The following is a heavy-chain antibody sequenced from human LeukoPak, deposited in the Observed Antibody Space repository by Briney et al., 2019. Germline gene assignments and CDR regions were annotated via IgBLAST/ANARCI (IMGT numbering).Heavy chain of an antibody. Sequence: GGSLRLSCAGSGFTFSSYAMSWVRQAPVKGLEWVANINEDGSQTNYVDSVKGRFTISRDNAKNSLYLQMTSLGAEDTALYYCARNRGWRTFDFWGQGTLVTVSS. CDR3: ARNRGWRTFDF. J-gene: IGHJ4*02. CDR1: GFTFSSYA. CDR2: INEDGSQT. V-gene: IGHV3-7*01. D-gene: IGHD5-24*01.